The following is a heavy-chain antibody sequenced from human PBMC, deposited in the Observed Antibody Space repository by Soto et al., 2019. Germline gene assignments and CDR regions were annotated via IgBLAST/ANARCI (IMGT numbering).Heavy chain of an antibody. Sequence: ETLSLTCTVSGGSISNGLYQWGWVRQPPGKGLEWIGSMYYSGNTYYNPSLESPVTISVDTPKNQFSLEMRSVTAADTAVFYCARHRARNWFDPWGQGTLVTVSS. CDR3: ARHRARNWFDP. CDR2: MYYSGNT. D-gene: IGHD6-6*01. J-gene: IGHJ5*02. CDR1: GGSISNGLYQ. V-gene: IGHV4-39*01.